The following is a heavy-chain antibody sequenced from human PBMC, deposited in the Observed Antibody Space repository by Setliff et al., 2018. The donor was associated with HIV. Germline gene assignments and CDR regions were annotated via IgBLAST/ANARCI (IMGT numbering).Heavy chain of an antibody. CDR3: ARGKGGIDGPVEFDN. V-gene: IGHV4-34*01. Sequence: SETLSLTCAVFGGSFSDFYWSWIRQPPGKGLEWIGEISYSGSTVYNPSLKSRVTMSVDASKSQLSMKLTSVAAADTAIYYCARGKGGIDGPVEFDNWGQGTPVTVSA. CDR2: ISYSGST. CDR1: GGSFSDFY. J-gene: IGHJ4*02. D-gene: IGHD1-1*01.